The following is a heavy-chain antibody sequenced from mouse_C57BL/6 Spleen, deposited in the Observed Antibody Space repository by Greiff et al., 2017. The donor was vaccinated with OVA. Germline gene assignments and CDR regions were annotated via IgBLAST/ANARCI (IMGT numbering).Heavy chain of an antibody. J-gene: IGHJ2*01. CDR3: ARHEAPTHYYCSLDY. V-gene: IGHV1-62-2*01. CDR2: FYPGSGSI. Sequence: QVQLQQSGAELVKPGASVKLSCKASGYTFTEYTIHWVKQRSGQGLEWIGWFYPGSGSITYNEKFQDKATLTADKSSSTVYMELSRLPSEDSAVYFCARHEAPTHYYCSLDYWGQGTTLTVSS. CDR1: GYTFTEYT. D-gene: IGHD1-1*01.